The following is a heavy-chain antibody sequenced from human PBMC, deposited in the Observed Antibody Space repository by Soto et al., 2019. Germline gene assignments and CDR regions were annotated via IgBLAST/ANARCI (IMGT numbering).Heavy chain of an antibody. CDR3: AKDAVSYNGKWDWFDS. J-gene: IGHJ5*01. V-gene: IGHV3-23*01. D-gene: IGHD1-26*01. CDR1: RFIFSDYA. CDR2: IGGSNTDR. Sequence: DVQLLQSGGGLVQPGGSLTLSCAASRFIFSDYAMNWVRQAPGEGLEWVSSIGGSNTDRYYADSVKGRFIISRDNSKNTMYLQVNSLRDDDTAVYYCAKDAVSYNGKWDWFDSWGQGTLVTVSS.